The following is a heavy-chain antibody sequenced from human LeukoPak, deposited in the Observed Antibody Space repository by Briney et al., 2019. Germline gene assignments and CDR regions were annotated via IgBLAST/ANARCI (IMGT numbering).Heavy chain of an antibody. J-gene: IGHJ5*02. Sequence: ASVKVSCKASGYTFTSYGISWVRQAPAQGLEWMGWISAYNGNTNYAQKLQARVSITTYTSTSTAYMELRSMRSDNTAVYCWARVYIAGYSYVNWFDPWGKGTLVTVSS. V-gene: IGHV1-18*01. CDR3: ARVYIAGYSYVNWFDP. CDR1: GYTFTSYG. D-gene: IGHD5-18*01. CDR2: ISAYNGNT.